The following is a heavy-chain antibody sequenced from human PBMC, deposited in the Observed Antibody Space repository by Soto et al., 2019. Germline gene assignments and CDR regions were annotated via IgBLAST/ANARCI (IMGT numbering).Heavy chain of an antibody. Sequence: SCVASRFAFSDSAMRWVRQAPGKGPEWVSTISENIAYTYYADSVKGRFTISRDNAKNTLYLQMNSLRAEDTAVYYCARGGSLNWYFALWGRGTLVPVSS. D-gene: IGHD1-26*01. V-gene: IGHV3-21*01. CDR3: ARGGSLNWYFAL. CDR1: RFAFSDSA. J-gene: IGHJ2*01. CDR2: ISENIAYT.